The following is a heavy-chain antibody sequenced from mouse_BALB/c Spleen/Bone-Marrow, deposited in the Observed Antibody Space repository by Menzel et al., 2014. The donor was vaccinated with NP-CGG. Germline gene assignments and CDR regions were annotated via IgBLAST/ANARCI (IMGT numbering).Heavy chain of an antibody. J-gene: IGHJ2*01. CDR3: ARNWVYFDY. CDR2: IDPSDSET. Sequence: VQLQQSGAELVKPGAPVKLSCKASGYTFTSYWMNWVKQRPGRGLEWIGRIDPSDSETHYDRKFKDKATLTVDKSSSTAYIQLSSLTSEDSAVYYCARNWVYFDYWGQGTTLTVSS. D-gene: IGHD4-1*01. CDR1: GYTFTSYW. V-gene: IGHV1-69*02.